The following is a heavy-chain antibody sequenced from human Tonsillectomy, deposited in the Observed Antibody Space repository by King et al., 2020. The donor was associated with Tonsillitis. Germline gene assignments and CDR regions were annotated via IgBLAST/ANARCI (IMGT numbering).Heavy chain of an antibody. CDR1: GGSISSGDYY. D-gene: IGHD3-22*01. CDR2: IYYSGST. J-gene: IGHJ4*02. Sequence: VQLQESGPGLVKPSQTLSLTCTVSGGSISSGDYYWSWIRQPPGKGLEWIGYIYYSGSTYYNPSLKSRVTISVDTSKNQFSLKLSSVTAADAAGYYCARAGGPTYYYDSSGYHDYWGQGTLVTVSS. V-gene: IGHV4-30-4*01. CDR3: ARAGGPTYYYDSSGYHDY.